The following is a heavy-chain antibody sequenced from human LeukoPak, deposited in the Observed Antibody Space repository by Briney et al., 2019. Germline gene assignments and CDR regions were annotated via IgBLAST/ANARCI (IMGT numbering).Heavy chain of an antibody. V-gene: IGHV4-39*01. Sequence: SETLSLTCSVSGGSISSSSYYWDWMRQPPGKGLEWIGSISYSGSTVYNPSLKSRVTIFIDTSKKQFSLKLNSVTAADTALYYCARRIDGYNYNYFDRWGQGTPVTVSS. CDR3: ARRIDGYNYNYFDR. J-gene: IGHJ4*02. CDR2: ISYSGST. CDR1: GGSISSSSYY. D-gene: IGHD5-24*01.